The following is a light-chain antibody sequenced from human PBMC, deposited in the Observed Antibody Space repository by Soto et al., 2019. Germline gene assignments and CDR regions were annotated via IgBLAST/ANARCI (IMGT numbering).Light chain of an antibody. CDR2: GAS. CDR1: QSVSSN. CDR3: QRRSNRPPAT. Sequence: LDVTPWEERRLGYGSSQSVSSNLAWYQQKPGQAPRLLIYGASTRATGIPARFSDSGSGSEFSIPTSRLQSADSAPSQWQRRSNRPPATFPPGTRLEIK. J-gene: IGKJ5*01. V-gene: IGKV3-15*01.